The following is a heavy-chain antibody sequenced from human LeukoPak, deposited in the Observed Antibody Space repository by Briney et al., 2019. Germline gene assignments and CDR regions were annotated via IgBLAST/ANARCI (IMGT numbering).Heavy chain of an antibody. Sequence: PGESLKISCKGSGYSFTSYWIGRVRQMPGKGLEWMGIIYPGYSDTRYSPSFQGQVTISADESISTAYLQWSSLKASDTAMYYCARRVVRSQNNWFDPWGQGTLVTVSS. D-gene: IGHD3-10*01. CDR2: IYPGYSDT. V-gene: IGHV5-51*01. CDR3: ARRVVRSQNNWFDP. CDR1: GYSFTSYW. J-gene: IGHJ5*02.